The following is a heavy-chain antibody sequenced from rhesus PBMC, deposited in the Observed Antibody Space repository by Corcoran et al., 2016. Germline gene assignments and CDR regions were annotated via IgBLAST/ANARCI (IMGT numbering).Heavy chain of an antibody. CDR1: GGSISSNY. Sequence: QVQLQESGPGLVKPSETLSLTCAVSGGSISSNYWSWIRQPPGKGLEWIGSINGSSRVTYYNPSLKSRVTISTDTSKTPFSRKLGSVTAADTAVYYCARGYGLDSWGQGVVVTVSS. CDR2: INGSSRVT. CDR3: ARGYGLDS. J-gene: IGHJ6*01. V-gene: IGHV4-160*01.